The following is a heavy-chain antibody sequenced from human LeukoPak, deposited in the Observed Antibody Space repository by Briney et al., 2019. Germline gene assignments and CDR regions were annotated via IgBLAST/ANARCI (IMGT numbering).Heavy chain of an antibody. V-gene: IGHV1-18*01. D-gene: IGHD1-26*01. J-gene: IGHJ2*01. CDR3: AAIKWELRHWYFDL. Sequence: ASVKVSCKASGYTFTSYGISWVRQAPGQGLEWMGWISAYNGNTNYAQKFQEGVTITRDMSTSTAYMELSSLRSEDTAVYYCAAIKWELRHWYFDLWGRGTLVTVSS. CDR1: GYTFTSYG. CDR2: ISAYNGNT.